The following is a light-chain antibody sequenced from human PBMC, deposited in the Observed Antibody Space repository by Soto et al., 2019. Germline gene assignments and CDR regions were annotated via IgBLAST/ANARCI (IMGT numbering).Light chain of an antibody. V-gene: IGKV3-20*01. Sequence: EIVLTQSPGTLSLSPGERATFSCRASQSVSSNYLAWYQQKPGRAPRLLIYGAFKRATGIPDRFSGSGSGTDFTLTISRMEPEDVAVYCCQQYGRSPRTFGQGTKV. CDR1: QSVSSNY. J-gene: IGKJ1*01. CDR3: QQYGRSPRT. CDR2: GAF.